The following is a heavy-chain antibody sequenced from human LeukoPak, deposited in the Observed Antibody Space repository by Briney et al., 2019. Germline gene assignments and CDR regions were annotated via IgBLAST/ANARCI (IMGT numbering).Heavy chain of an antibody. CDR2: INHSGST. D-gene: IGHD5-18*01. J-gene: IGHJ4*02. CDR3: ARLEYSYGRGSRFDY. CDR1: GGSFSGYY. V-gene: IGHV4-34*01. Sequence: SETLSLTCAVYGGSFSGYYWSWIRQPPGKGLEWIGEINHSGSTNYNPSLKSRVTISVDASKNQFSLKLSSVTAADTAVYYCARLEYSYGRGSRFDYWGQGTLVTVSS.